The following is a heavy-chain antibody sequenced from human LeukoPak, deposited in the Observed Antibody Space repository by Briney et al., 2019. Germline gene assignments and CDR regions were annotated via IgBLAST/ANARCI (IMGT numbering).Heavy chain of an antibody. Sequence: SETLSLTCTVSGGSISSHYWSWLRQPAGKGLEGIGRIYTSGSTNYNPSLKSRVTMSVDTSKNQFSLKLSSVTAADTAVYYCARGGGYGDYGYVDNWGQGTLVTVSS. CDR3: ARGGGYGDYGYVDN. D-gene: IGHD4-17*01. V-gene: IGHV4-4*07. J-gene: IGHJ4*02. CDR1: GGSISSHY. CDR2: IYTSGST.